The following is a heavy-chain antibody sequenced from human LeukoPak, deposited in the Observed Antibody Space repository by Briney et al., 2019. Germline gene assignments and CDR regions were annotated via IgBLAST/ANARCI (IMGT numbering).Heavy chain of an antibody. D-gene: IGHD6-25*01. CDR3: ARAAASTVWVF. CDR1: GFTFSSYS. CDR2: ISSSSSYI. J-gene: IGHJ4*02. Sequence: PGGSLRLSCAASGFTFSSYSMNWVPQAPGKGLEWVSSISSSSSYIYCADSVKGRFTISRDNAKNSLYLQMNSLRAEDTAVYYCARAAASTVWVFWGQGTLVTVSS. V-gene: IGHV3-21*01.